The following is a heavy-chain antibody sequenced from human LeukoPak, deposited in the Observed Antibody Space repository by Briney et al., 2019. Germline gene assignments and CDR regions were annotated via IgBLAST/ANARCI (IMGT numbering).Heavy chain of an antibody. CDR3: AKEGVLCSSSSCHFDY. D-gene: IGHD2-2*01. CDR2: ISGSADAT. CDR1: GFTFSGSD. V-gene: IGHV3-23*01. J-gene: IGHJ4*02. Sequence: GGSLRLSCAASGFTFSGSDMHWVRQAPGKGLEWVSTISGSADATYYADSVKGWFTISRDNSKNTLYLQMSSLRPEDTAVYYCAKEGVLCSSSSCHFDYWGQGTLVTVSS.